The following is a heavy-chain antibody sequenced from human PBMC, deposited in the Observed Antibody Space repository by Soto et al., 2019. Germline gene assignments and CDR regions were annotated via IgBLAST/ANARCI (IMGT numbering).Heavy chain of an antibody. D-gene: IGHD3-22*01. CDR2: IIPISETT. CDR1: GGTFSSLD. Sequence: VSCKASGGTFSSLDINWVRQAPGQWLEWMGGIIPISETTNYAQIFQGRVSIVADISTSTAYMELSRLRSEDTAVYYCARALLSHSYDSGGYDSYFHAMDVWGQGTPVTVSS. V-gene: IGHV1-69*06. CDR3: ARALLSHSYDSGGYDSYFHAMDV. J-gene: IGHJ6*02.